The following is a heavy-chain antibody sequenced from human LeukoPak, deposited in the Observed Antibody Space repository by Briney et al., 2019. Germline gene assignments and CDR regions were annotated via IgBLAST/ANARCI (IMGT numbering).Heavy chain of an antibody. V-gene: IGHV4-38-2*02. D-gene: IGHD1-26*01. Sequence: SETLSLTCTVSGCSISSGYYWGWIRQPPGKGLEWIGSIYHSGSTYYNPSLKSRVTISVDTSKNQFSLKLSSVTAADTAVYYCAETSYYRDAFDIWGQGTMVTVSS. CDR2: IYHSGST. CDR1: GCSISSGYY. CDR3: AETSYYRDAFDI. J-gene: IGHJ3*02.